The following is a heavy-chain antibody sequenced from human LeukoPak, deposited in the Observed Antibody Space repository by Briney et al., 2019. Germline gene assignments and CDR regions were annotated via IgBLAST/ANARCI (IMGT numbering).Heavy chain of an antibody. J-gene: IGHJ4*02. V-gene: IGHV3-30*04. CDR3: ARGAHKRDDYGGFFDY. D-gene: IGHD4-23*01. CDR1: GFTFSNYA. Sequence: GGSLRLSCAASGFTFSNYAMHWVRQTPGKGLEWVAVISYDGSKKDYADSEKGRFTISRDNSKNTLYLQMNSLRAEDTAIYYCARGAHKRDDYGGFFDYWGQGTLVTVSS. CDR2: ISYDGSKK.